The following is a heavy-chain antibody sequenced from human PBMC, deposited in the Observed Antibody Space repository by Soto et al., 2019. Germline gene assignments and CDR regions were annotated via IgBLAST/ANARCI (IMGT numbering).Heavy chain of an antibody. J-gene: IGHJ5*02. CDR3: ARDAGSNDNWFDP. CDR2: GRA. Sequence: GRAYYNPSLESRLTMSVDRSTNQFSLKLSAVTAADTAIYYCARDAGSNDNWFDPWGQGTLVTVSS. V-gene: IGHV4-28*03. D-gene: IGHD6-13*01.